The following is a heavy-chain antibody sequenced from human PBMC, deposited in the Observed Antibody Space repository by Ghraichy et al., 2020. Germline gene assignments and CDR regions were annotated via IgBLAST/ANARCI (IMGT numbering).Heavy chain of an antibody. V-gene: IGHV1-69*04. CDR3: ARDVDTAMGGLPFDY. CDR1: GGTFSSYA. J-gene: IGHJ4*02. D-gene: IGHD5-18*01. Sequence: SVKVSCKASGGTFSSYAISWVRQAPGQGLEWMGRIIPIFGMANYAQKFQGRVTITADTSTSTAYMELSSLRSEDTAVYFCARDVDTAMGGLPFDYWGQGTLVTVSS. CDR2: IIPIFGMA.